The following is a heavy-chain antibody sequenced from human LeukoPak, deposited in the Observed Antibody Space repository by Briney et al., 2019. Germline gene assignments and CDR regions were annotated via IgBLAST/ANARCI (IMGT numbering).Heavy chain of an antibody. J-gene: IGHJ4*02. D-gene: IGHD1-26*01. V-gene: IGHV2-70*01. Sequence: TLSLTCAVYGGSFSGYYWSWIRQPPGKALEWLALIDWDDDKYYSTSLKTRLTISKDTSKNQVVLTMTNMDPVDTATYYCARSIVGATTWYLDWGQGTLVTVSS. CDR1: GGSFSGYY. CDR2: IDWDDDK. CDR3: ARSIVGATTWYLD.